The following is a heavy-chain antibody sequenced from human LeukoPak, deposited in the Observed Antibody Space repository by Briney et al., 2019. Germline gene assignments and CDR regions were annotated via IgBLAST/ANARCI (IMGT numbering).Heavy chain of an antibody. CDR1: GYTFTSYG. V-gene: IGHV1-18*01. CDR3: ARDLSNDSRGYPGY. J-gene: IGHJ4*02. D-gene: IGHD3-22*01. CDR2: ISTYNGNT. Sequence: ASVKVSCKASGYTFTSYGISWVRQAPGQGLEWTGWISTYNGNTNYAQKLQGRVTLTTDTSTSTAYMELRSLRSDDTAVYYCARDLSNDSRGYPGYWGQGTLVIVSS.